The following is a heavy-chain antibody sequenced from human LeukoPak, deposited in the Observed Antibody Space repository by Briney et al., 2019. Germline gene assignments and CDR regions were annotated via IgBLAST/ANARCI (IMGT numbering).Heavy chain of an antibody. CDR2: IYYSGST. V-gene: IGHV4-59*01. CDR3: ARDGATTGAFDI. D-gene: IGHD5-24*01. Sequence: PSETLSLTCTVSGGSISSYYWSWIRQTPGKGLEWIGYIYYSGSTNYSPSLKSRVTISVDTSKNQFSLKLSSVTAADTAVYYCARDGATTGAFDIWGQGTMVTVSS. J-gene: IGHJ3*02. CDR1: GGSISSYY.